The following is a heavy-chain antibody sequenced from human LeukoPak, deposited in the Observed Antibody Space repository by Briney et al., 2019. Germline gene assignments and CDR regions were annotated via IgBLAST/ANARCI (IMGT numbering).Heavy chain of an antibody. J-gene: IGHJ4*02. V-gene: IGHV3-64*04. D-gene: IGHD6-13*01. Sequence: GGSLRLSCSASGFTFSSYAMHWVRQAPGKGLEYVSAISSNGGSTYYADSVKGRFTISRDNAKNSLYLQMNSLRAEDTAVYYCAREDGYSSSWYSDYWGQGTLVTVSS. CDR1: GFTFSSYA. CDR2: ISSNGGST. CDR3: AREDGYSSSWYSDY.